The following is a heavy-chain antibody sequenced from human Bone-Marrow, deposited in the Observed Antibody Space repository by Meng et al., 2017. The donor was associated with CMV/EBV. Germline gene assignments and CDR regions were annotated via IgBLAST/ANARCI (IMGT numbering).Heavy chain of an antibody. V-gene: IGHV1-18*01. D-gene: IGHD3-22*01. CDR1: GYTFTSYG. Sequence: ASVKVSCKASGYTFTSYGISWVRQAPGQGLEWMGWISAYNGNTNYAQKLQGRVTMTTDTSTSTAYMELRSLRSDDTAVYYCARGAGYYDTSGDALAEPLDYWGQGTLVTVSS. CDR3: ARGAGYYDTSGDALAEPLDY. J-gene: IGHJ4*02. CDR2: ISAYNGNT.